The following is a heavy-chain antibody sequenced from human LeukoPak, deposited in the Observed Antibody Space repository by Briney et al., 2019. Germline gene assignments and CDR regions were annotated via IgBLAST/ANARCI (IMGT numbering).Heavy chain of an antibody. CDR2: ISSSGSTI. Sequence: GGSLRLSCAASGFTFSDYYMSWIRQAPGKGLEWVSYISSSGSTIYYADSVKGRFTTSRDNAKNSLYLQMNSLRAEDTALYYCARRDIVVVPASILGAFDIWGQGTMVTVSS. CDR1: GFTFSDYY. CDR3: ARRDIVVVPASILGAFDI. D-gene: IGHD2-2*02. V-gene: IGHV3-11*01. J-gene: IGHJ3*02.